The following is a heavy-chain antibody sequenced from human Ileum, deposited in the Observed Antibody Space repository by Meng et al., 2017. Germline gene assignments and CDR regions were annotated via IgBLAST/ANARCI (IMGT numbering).Heavy chain of an antibody. J-gene: IGHJ3*02. CDR3: TRGGWVVGNVFDI. CDR2: IYYSKST. V-gene: IGHV4-31*01. Sequence: SETLSLTCTVSGGSISSGGYYWSWIRQHPGKGLEWIGYIYYSKSTYYNPSLKSLVTITVDSSKNQFSLKLSSVTAEDAAVYYCTRGGWVVGNVFDIWGQGTMVTVSS. CDR1: GGSISSGGYY. D-gene: IGHD2-15*01.